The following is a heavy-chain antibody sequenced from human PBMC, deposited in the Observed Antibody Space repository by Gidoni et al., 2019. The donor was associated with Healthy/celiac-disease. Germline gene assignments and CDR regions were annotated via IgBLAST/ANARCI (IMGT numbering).Heavy chain of an antibody. J-gene: IGHJ5*02. CDR2: ISGSGGST. D-gene: IGHD1-26*01. V-gene: IGHV3-23*01. CDR1: GFTFSSYA. CDR3: AKDRGGSGSYSRHTYNWFDP. Sequence: EVQLLESGVGLVQPGGSLRLACAASGFTFSSYAMSWVRQAPGKGLEWVSAISGSGGSTYYADSVKGRFTISRDKSKNTLYLQMNSLRAEDTAVYYCAKDRGGSGSYSRHTYNWFDPWGQGTLVTVSS.